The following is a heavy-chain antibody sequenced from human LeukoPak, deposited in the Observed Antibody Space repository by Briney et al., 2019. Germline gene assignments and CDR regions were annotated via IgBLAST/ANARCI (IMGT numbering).Heavy chain of an antibody. J-gene: IGHJ6*03. V-gene: IGHV4-59*01. CDR1: GGSISSYY. D-gene: IGHD5-18*01. CDR2: IYYSGST. CDR3: ARNTAMEYYYMDV. Sequence: SETLSLTCTVSGGSISSYYWSWIRQPPGKGQEWIGYIYYSGSTNYNPSLKSRVTISVDTSKNQFSLKLSSVTAADTAVYYCARNTAMEYYYMDVWGKGTTVTVSS.